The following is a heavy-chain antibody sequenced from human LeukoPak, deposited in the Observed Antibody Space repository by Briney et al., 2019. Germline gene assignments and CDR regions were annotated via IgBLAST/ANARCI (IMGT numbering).Heavy chain of an antibody. CDR1: GFTFGDYA. CDR2: IRSKVYGGTT. Sequence: GGSLRLSCTASGFTFGDYAMSWVRQAPGKGLEWVAFIRSKVYGGTTEYAASVKGRFTISRDDSKSIAYMQMNSLRAGDTAVYYCARGYYYDSSGYYQDAFDIWGQGTMVTVSS. J-gene: IGHJ3*02. D-gene: IGHD3-22*01. CDR3: ARGYYYDSSGYYQDAFDI. V-gene: IGHV3-49*04.